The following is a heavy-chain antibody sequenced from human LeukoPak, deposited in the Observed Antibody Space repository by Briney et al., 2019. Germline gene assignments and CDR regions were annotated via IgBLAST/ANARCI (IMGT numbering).Heavy chain of an antibody. CDR2: IWYDGSNK. D-gene: IGHD6-13*01. V-gene: IGHV3-30*19. Sequence: GGSLRLSCAASRFTFSSYGMHWVRQAPGKGLEWVAVIWYDGSNKYYADSVKGRFTISRDNSKNTLYLQMNSLRAEDTAVYYCARVGSSWYLLEYFQHWGQGTLVTVSS. CDR1: RFTFSSYG. CDR3: ARVGSSWYLLEYFQH. J-gene: IGHJ1*01.